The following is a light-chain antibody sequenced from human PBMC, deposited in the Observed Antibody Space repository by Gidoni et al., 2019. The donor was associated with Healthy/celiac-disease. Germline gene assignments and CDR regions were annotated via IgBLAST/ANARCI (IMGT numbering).Light chain of an antibody. Sequence: EIGLTQSPGTMSLSPGERATLSCRASQSVRSSYLAWYQQKPGQAPRLLSYGASSRATGIPDRFSGSGSGTDFTLTISILEPEDFAVYYCQQYGSSPLFTFGPGTKVDIK. V-gene: IGKV3-20*01. CDR1: QSVRSSY. CDR3: QQYGSSPLFT. CDR2: GAS. J-gene: IGKJ3*01.